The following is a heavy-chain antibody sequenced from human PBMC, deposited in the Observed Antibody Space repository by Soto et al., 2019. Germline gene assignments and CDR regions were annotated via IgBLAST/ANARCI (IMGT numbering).Heavy chain of an antibody. V-gene: IGHV4-59*01. Sequence: SETLSLTCAVSGVTISTYYWSWIRQPPGKGLEWIGYNYHSGTTNYNPSLKSRVTISVDTSKNQFSLRLTSVTAADTAIYYCVREDSIGYGHAIEHWGQGTLVTAPQ. CDR2: NYHSGTT. D-gene: IGHD5-12*01. CDR1: GVTISTYY. CDR3: VREDSIGYGHAIEH. J-gene: IGHJ4*02.